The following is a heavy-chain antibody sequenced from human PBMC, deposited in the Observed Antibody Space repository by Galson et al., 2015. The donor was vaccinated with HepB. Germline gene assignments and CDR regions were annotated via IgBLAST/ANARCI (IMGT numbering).Heavy chain of an antibody. D-gene: IGHD2-21*02. V-gene: IGHV3-33*01. CDR2: IWYDGSNK. CDR1: GFTFSSYG. CDR3: ARDGAYYCGGDCYSHSDY. Sequence: SLRLSCAASGFTFSSYGMHWVRQAPGKGLEWVAVIWYDGSNKYYADSVKGRFTISRDNSKNTLYLQMNSLRAEDTAVYYCARDGAYYCGGDCYSHSDYWGQGTLVTVSS. J-gene: IGHJ4*02.